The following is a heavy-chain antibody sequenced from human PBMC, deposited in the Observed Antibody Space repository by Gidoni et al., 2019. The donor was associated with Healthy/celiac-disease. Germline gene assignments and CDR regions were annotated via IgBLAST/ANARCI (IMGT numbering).Heavy chain of an antibody. CDR1: GGPFSGYY. CDR2: INHSGST. CDR3: ASLGGGAVDY. J-gene: IGHJ4*02. D-gene: IGHD1-26*01. Sequence: QVQLQQWGAGLLKPSETLSLTCAVYGGPFSGYYWSWIRQPPGKGLEWIGEINHSGSTNYNPSLKSRVTISVDTSKNQFSLKLSSVTAADTAVYYCASLGGGAVDYWGQGTLVTVSS. V-gene: IGHV4-34*01.